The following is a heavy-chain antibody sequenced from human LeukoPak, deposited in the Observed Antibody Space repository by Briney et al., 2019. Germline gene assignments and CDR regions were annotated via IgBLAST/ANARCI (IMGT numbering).Heavy chain of an antibody. J-gene: IGHJ4*02. CDR3: ARGRGISWFGELFAGYFDY. V-gene: IGHV3-23*01. Sequence: GGSLRLSCAASGFTFNSNAINWVRQAPGKGLEWVSAISGGGDSTYYADSVKGRFTISRDNSRNTLYLQMNSLRAADTAVYYSARGRGISWFGELFAGYFDYWGQGTLVTVSS. D-gene: IGHD3-10*01. CDR1: GFTFNSNA. CDR2: ISGGGDST.